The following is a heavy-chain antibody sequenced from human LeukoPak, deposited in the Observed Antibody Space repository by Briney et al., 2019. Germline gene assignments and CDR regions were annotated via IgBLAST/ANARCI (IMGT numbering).Heavy chain of an antibody. CDR3: ARATKYFYDSSGYYSWYFDL. Sequence: PSETLSLTCTVSGGSISSYYWSWIRQPPEKGLEWIGYIYYSGSTNYNPSLKSRVTVSVDTSKNQFSLKLSSVTAADTAVYYCARATKYFYDSSGYYSWYFDLWGRGTLVTVSS. D-gene: IGHD3-22*01. J-gene: IGHJ2*01. CDR1: GGSISSYY. V-gene: IGHV4-59*01. CDR2: IYYSGST.